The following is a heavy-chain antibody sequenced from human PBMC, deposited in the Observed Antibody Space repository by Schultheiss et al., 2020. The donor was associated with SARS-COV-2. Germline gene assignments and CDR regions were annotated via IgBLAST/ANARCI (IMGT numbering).Heavy chain of an antibody. CDR2: IYYSGST. Sequence: SETLSLTCAVYGGSFSGYYWSWIRQPPGKGLEWIGYIYYSGSTNYNPSLKSRVTISVDTSKNQFSLKLSSVTAADTAVYYCARWSIAARGYYYGMDVWGQGTTVTVSS. J-gene: IGHJ6*02. D-gene: IGHD6-6*01. V-gene: IGHV4-59*08. CDR1: GGSFSGYY. CDR3: ARWSIAARGYYYGMDV.